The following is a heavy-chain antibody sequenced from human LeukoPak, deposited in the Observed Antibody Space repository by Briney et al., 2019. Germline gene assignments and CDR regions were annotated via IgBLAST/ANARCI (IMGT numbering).Heavy chain of an antibody. V-gene: IGHV3-13*01. J-gene: IGHJ2*01. D-gene: IGHD4-17*01. CDR3: ARELSDTVTWGWYFDL. Sequence: GGSLRLSCAASGLSFSSYDMHWVRQATGKGLEWVSAIGTKGDTYYSDSVRGRFTISRENGKNSLYLQMNSLRAGDTAVYYCARELSDTVTWGWYFDLWGRGTLVTVSS. CDR1: GLSFSSYD. CDR2: IGTKGDT.